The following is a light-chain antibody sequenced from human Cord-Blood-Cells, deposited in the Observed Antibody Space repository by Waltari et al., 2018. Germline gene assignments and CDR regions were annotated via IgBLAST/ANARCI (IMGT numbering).Light chain of an antibody. CDR2: EVS. V-gene: IGLV2-8*01. CDR1: SSDVGGYHY. Sequence: QSALTQPPSASGSPGQSVTISCTGTSSDVGGYHYVSWYQQHPGKAPKRRIYEVSKRPSGVPDRFSGSKSGNTASLTVSGLQAEDEADYYCSSYAGSNNLVFGGGTKLTVL. CDR3: SSYAGSNNLV. J-gene: IGLJ2*01.